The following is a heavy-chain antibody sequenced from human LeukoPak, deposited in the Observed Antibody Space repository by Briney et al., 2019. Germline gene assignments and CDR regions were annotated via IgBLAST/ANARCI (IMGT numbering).Heavy chain of an antibody. CDR2: ISVYNGDT. D-gene: IGHD3-16*02. V-gene: IGHV1-18*01. J-gene: IGHJ4*02. Sequence: ASVKVSCKASGYTFSSYGISWVRQAPGQGLEWMGWISVYNGDTSYAQNFQDRVTMTTDTSTSTAYMELRSLRSDDTAVYYCARDQYDSVWRSHRPYFDYWGQGTLVTVSS. CDR1: GYTFSSYG. CDR3: ARDQYDSVWRSHRPYFDY.